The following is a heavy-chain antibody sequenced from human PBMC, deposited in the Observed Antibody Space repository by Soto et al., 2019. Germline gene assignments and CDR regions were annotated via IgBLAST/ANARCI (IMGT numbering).Heavy chain of an antibody. CDR1: GFTFSSHA. CDR2: VTSSGDST. Sequence: GGSLRLSCAASGFTFSSHAMTWVRQAPGKGLEWVSTVTSSGDSTFYADSVKGRFTISRDNSKNTLYLQMNSLRAEDTAVYFCAKDGHGELWYYYMVVWGKGTTVTVSS. CDR3: AKDGHGELWYYYMVV. D-gene: IGHD1-20*01. V-gene: IGHV3-23*01. J-gene: IGHJ6*03.